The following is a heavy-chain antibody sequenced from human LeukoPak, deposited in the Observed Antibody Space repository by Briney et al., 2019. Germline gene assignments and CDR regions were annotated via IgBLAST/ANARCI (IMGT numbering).Heavy chain of an antibody. J-gene: IGHJ6*02. CDR1: GFTFSSYD. V-gene: IGHV3-13*01. D-gene: IGHD2-15*01. CDR3: ARYCSGGSCHPYGMDV. CDR2: IGTAGDT. Sequence: GGSLRLSCAAPGFTFSSYDMHWVRQATGKGLEWVSAIGTAGDTYYPGSVKGRFTISRENAKNSLYLQMNSLRAGDTAVYYCARYCSGGSCHPYGMDVWGQGTTVTVSS.